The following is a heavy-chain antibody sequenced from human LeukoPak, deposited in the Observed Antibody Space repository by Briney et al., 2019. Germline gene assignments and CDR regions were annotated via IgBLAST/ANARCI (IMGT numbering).Heavy chain of an antibody. CDR1: GFVFRNYF. Sequence: GGSLRLSCAASGFVFRNYFMSWVRQAPGKGLEWVSSINSNSRYIYYADSVKGRFTISRDNAKNSLYLQMNSLRAEDTAVYYCAKTTTTGWKWGQGTLVTVSS. V-gene: IGHV3-21*01. CDR3: AKTTTTGWK. J-gene: IGHJ4*02. CDR2: INSNSRYI. D-gene: IGHD6-19*01.